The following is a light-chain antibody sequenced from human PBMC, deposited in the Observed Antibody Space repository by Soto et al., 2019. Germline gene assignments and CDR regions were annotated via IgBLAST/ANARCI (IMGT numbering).Light chain of an antibody. Sequence: QSVLTQPASGSASPGQSITISCTGTSSDVGGYDYVSWYQHHPGKAPKLMIYDVSNRPSGVSNRFSGSKSGNTASLTISGLQAEDEADYYYSSYTSSSLYVFGTVTKVTVL. V-gene: IGLV2-14*03. CDR3: SSYTSSSLYV. J-gene: IGLJ1*01. CDR1: SSDVGGYDY. CDR2: DVS.